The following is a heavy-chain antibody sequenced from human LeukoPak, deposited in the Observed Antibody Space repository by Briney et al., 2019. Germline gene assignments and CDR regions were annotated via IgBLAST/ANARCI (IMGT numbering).Heavy chain of an antibody. CDR1: GGSISSSSYY. CDR3: ARVLGGYSSRGGDWFDP. V-gene: IGHV4-39*07. J-gene: IGHJ5*02. CDR2: IYHSGST. Sequence: SETLSLTCTVSGGSISSSSYYWGWIRQPPGKGLEWIGSIYHSGSTYYNPSLKSRVTISVDTSKNQFSLKLSSVTAADTAVYYCARVLGGYSSRGGDWFDPWGQGTLVTVSS. D-gene: IGHD6-13*01.